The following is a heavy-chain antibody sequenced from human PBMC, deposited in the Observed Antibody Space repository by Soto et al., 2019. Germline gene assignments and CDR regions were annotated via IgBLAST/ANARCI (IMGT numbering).Heavy chain of an antibody. Sequence: GGSLRLSCAASGFTFSSYSMNWVRQAPGKGLEWVSSISSSSSYIYYADSVKGRFTISRDNAKNSLYLQMNSLRAEDTAVYYCARGRREYCSSTSCYSLINWFDPWGQGTLVTVSS. CDR2: ISSSSSYI. CDR1: GFTFSSYS. J-gene: IGHJ5*02. V-gene: IGHV3-21*01. CDR3: ARGRREYCSSTSCYSLINWFDP. D-gene: IGHD2-2*01.